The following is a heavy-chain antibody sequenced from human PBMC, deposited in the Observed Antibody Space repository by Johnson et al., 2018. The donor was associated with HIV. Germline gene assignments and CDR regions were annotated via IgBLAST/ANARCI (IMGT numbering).Heavy chain of an antibody. Sequence: VQLVESGGGLVQRGGSLRLSCVASGVTVSSNYMSWVRQAPGKGLEWVSVIYSGGSTYYADSVKGRFTISRDNSKNTLYLQMNSLRAEDTAVYYCAREVRKAVAGNFDIWGQGTMVTVSS. CDR3: AREVRKAVAGNFDI. D-gene: IGHD6-19*01. CDR1: GVTVSSNY. CDR2: IYSGGST. J-gene: IGHJ3*02. V-gene: IGHV3-66*01.